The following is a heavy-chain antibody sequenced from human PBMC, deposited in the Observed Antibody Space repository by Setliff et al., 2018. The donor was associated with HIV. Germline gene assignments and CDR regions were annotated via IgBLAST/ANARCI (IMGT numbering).Heavy chain of an antibody. D-gene: IGHD3-3*01. CDR1: GCSISNGYY. V-gene: IGHV4-38-2*01. Sequence: PSETLSLTCALSGCSISNGYYWGWIRQPSGKGLEWIGSIYYSGSTYYNPSLKTRVTISVDTSKNQFSLKLSSVTAADTAVYYCASLTTDRFLEWLFVYWGQGTLVTVSS. CDR2: IYYSGST. CDR3: ASLTTDRFLEWLFVY. J-gene: IGHJ4*02.